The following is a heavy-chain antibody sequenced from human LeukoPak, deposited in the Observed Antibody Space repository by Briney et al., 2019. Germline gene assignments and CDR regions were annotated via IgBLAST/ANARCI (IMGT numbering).Heavy chain of an antibody. J-gene: IGHJ4*02. CDR1: GYNFTTYW. CDR2: TYPGDSDT. D-gene: IGHD2-15*01. Sequence: GEALKISCKVSGYNFTTYWIAWVRQMPGKGLEWMVITYPGDSDTRYSPSFQGQVTISADKSINTAYLQRGSLKASGTAIYYCARTGRRGGWFFLDFWGQGSLVTVSS. V-gene: IGHV5-51*01. CDR3: ARTGRRGGWFFLDF.